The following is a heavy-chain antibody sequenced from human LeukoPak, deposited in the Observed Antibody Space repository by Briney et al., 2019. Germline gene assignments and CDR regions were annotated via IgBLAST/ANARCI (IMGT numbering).Heavy chain of an antibody. Sequence: HCWTWVRQPPGKGLEWIGYVYHTGTSNYNPSVRGRITMSVDTSKNQYSMKLTSVTAADTAVYFCARALDTWSALDYWGLGTLVTVSS. CDR3: ARALDTWSALDY. CDR1: HC. V-gene: IGHV4-59*11. J-gene: IGHJ4*02. CDR2: VYHTGTS. D-gene: IGHD5-18*01.